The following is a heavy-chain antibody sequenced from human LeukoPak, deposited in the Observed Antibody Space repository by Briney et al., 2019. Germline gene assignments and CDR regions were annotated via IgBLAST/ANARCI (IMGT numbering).Heavy chain of an antibody. D-gene: IGHD6-19*01. J-gene: IGHJ4*02. CDR2: IYSTGST. CDR3: ARDIRRSGWYDFDY. V-gene: IGHV4-38-2*02. Sequence: PSETLSLTCTVSGYSISSGYCWAWIRQPPGKGLEWIGAIYSTGSTYYNPSLKGRVIISVDTSKNQFSLKLSSVTAADTAVYYCARDIRRSGWYDFDYWGQGTLVTVSS. CDR1: GYSISSGYC.